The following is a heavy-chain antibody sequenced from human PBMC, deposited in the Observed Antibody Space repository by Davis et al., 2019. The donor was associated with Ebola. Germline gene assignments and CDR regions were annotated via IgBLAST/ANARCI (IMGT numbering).Heavy chain of an antibody. J-gene: IGHJ4*02. CDR1: GFTFSSYS. V-gene: IGHV3-21*01. CDR3: ARDRTPSQTLDY. Sequence: GESLKISCAASGFTFSSYSMNWVRQAPGKGLEWVSSISSSSSYIYYADSVKGRFTISRDNAKNSLYLQMNSLRAEDTAVYYCARDRTPSQTLDYWGQGTLVTVSS. CDR2: ISSSSSYI.